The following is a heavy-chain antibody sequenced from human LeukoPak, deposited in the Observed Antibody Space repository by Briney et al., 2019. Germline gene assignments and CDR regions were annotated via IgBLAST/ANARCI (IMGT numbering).Heavy chain of an antibody. D-gene: IGHD3-3*01. CDR2: IYYSRST. CDR3: ARDTFWSGYPDGMDV. V-gene: IGHV4-59*01. J-gene: IGHJ6*02. Sequence: SETLSLTCTASGGSISSYYWSWIRQPPGKGLEWIGYIYYSRSTKYNPSLKSRVTISVDTSKNKFSLKLNSVTAADTAVYYCARDTFWSGYPDGMDVWGQGTTVTVSS. CDR1: GGSISSYY.